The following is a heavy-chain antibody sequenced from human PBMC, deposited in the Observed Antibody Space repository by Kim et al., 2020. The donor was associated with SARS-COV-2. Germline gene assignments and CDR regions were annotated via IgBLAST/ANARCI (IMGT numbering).Heavy chain of an antibody. V-gene: IGHV5-51*01. D-gene: IGHD2-15*01. CDR3: ARIGDY. Sequence: PGDSDTRYSPSFQGQVTISADKSISTAYLQWSSLKVSDTAMYYCARIGDYWGQGTLVTVSS. CDR2: PGDSDT. J-gene: IGHJ4*02.